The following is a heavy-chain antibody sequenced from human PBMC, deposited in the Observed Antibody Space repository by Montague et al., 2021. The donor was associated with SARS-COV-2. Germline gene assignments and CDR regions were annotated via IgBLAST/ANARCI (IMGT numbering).Heavy chain of an antibody. Sequence: SLRLSCAASGFSFSDYWMHWVRQAPGKGLEWVSRINTDGSNSYYTDSVKGRFTISRDNAKNTLYLQMNSLRAEDTAVYYCAGEPGSVDGMDVWGQGTTITVSS. D-gene: IGHD4-23*01. J-gene: IGHJ6*02. CDR3: AGEPGSVDGMDV. V-gene: IGHV3-74*01. CDR1: GFSFSDYW. CDR2: INTDGSNS.